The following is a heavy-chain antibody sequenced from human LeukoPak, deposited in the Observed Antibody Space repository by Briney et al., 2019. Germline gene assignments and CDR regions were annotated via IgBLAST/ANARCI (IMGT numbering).Heavy chain of an antibody. CDR3: ARQYYDSSGPTG. Sequence: SETLSLTCTVSGGSISSYYWSWIRQPPGKGLEWIGYIYYSGSTNYNPSLKSRVTISVDTSKNQFSLKLSSVTAADTAVYYCARQYYDSSGPTGWGQGTLVTVSS. J-gene: IGHJ4*02. D-gene: IGHD3-22*01. V-gene: IGHV4-59*01. CDR2: IYYSGST. CDR1: GGSISSYY.